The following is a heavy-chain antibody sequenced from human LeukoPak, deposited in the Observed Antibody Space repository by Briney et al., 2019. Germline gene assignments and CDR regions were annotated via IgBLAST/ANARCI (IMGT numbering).Heavy chain of an antibody. V-gene: IGHV3-23*01. CDR1: GFTFSSYG. CDR3: AKLAARSYYDSSGTYFDY. D-gene: IGHD3-22*01. J-gene: IGHJ4*02. Sequence: GGSLRLSCAASGFTFSSYGMSWVRQAPGKGLEWVSAISGSGGSTYYADSVKGRFTISRDNSKNTLYLQMNSLRAEDTAVYYCAKLAARSYYDSSGTYFDYWGQGTLVTVSS. CDR2: ISGSGGST.